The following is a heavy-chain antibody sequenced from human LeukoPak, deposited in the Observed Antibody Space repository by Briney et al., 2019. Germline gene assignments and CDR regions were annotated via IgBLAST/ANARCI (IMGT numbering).Heavy chain of an antibody. V-gene: IGHV4-59*08. D-gene: IGHD3-9*01. J-gene: IGHJ3*02. Sequence: SETLSLTCTVSGGSISSYYWSWIRQPPGKGLEWIGYISYSGSTNYNPSLKSRVTISIDTSKNQFSLKLRSVTAADTAIYYCARQGYDILTGYIDAFDIWGQGTMVTVSS. CDR3: ARQGYDILTGYIDAFDI. CDR2: ISYSGST. CDR1: GGSISSYY.